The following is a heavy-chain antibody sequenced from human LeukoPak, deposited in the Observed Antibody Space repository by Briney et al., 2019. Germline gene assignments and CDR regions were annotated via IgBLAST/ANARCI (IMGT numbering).Heavy chain of an antibody. V-gene: IGHV4-59*08. D-gene: IGHD3-9*01. J-gene: IGHJ3*02. Sequence: SETLSLTCTVSGGSISSYYWSWIRQPPGKGLEWIGYISYSGSTNYNPSLKSRVTISIDTSKNQFSLKLRSVTAADTAIYYCARQGYDILTGYIDAFDIWGQGTMVTVSS. CDR3: ARQGYDILTGYIDAFDI. CDR2: ISYSGST. CDR1: GGSISSYY.